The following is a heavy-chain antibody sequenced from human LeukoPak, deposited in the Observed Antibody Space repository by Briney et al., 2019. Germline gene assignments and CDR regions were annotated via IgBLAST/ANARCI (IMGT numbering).Heavy chain of an antibody. CDR1: GYTFTGYY. D-gene: IGHD3-22*01. V-gene: IGHV1-2*02. Sequence: ASVKVSCKASGYTFTGYYMHWVRQAPGQGLEWMGWINPNSGDTNYAQQFQGRLTMTRDTSISTAYMELSRLRSDDTAVYYCARVKTMVIVVSLFDYWGQGTLVTVSS. CDR2: INPNSGDT. J-gene: IGHJ4*02. CDR3: ARVKTMVIVVSLFDY.